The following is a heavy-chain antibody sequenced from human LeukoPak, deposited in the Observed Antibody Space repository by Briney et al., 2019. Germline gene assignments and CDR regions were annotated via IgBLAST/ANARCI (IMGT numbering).Heavy chain of an antibody. Sequence: GRSLRLSCAASGFTFSSYSMQWVRQAPGKGLEWVAIISYDGTYQFYTDSLKGRFTISRDNSKNTVYLQMNSLRPDDTAVYYCVITVPPGLWGQGTLVTVSS. J-gene: IGHJ4*02. D-gene: IGHD4-17*01. CDR2: ISYDGTYQ. CDR1: GFTFSSYS. V-gene: IGHV3-30*03. CDR3: VITVPPGL.